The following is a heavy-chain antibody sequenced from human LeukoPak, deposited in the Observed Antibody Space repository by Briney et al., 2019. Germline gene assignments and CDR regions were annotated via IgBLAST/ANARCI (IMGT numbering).Heavy chain of an antibody. V-gene: IGHV3-30*03. D-gene: IGHD3-3*01. J-gene: IGHJ6*02. Sequence: GGSLRLSCAASGFTFSSYSMNWVRQAPGKGLEWVAVISYDGSNKYYADSVKGRFTISRDNSKNTLYLQMDSLRAEDTAVYYCAREYYDFWSGMIAYYYYYGMDVWGQGTTVTVSS. CDR3: AREYYDFWSGMIAYYYYYGMDV. CDR1: GFTFSSYS. CDR2: ISYDGSNK.